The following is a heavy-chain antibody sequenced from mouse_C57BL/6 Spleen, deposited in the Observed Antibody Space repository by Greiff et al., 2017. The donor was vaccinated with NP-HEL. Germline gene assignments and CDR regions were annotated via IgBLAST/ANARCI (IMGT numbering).Heavy chain of an antibody. V-gene: IGHV7-3*01. J-gene: IGHJ1*03. D-gene: IGHD2-4*01. Sequence: EVHLVESGGGLVQPGGSLSLSCAASGFTFTDYYMSWVRQPPGKALEWLGFIRNKANGYTTEYSASVKGRFTISRDNSQSILYLQMNALRAEDSATYYCARYNIYDDYDGYWYFDVWGTGTTVTVSS. CDR2: IRNKANGYTT. CDR3: ARYNIYDDYDGYWYFDV. CDR1: GFTFTDYY.